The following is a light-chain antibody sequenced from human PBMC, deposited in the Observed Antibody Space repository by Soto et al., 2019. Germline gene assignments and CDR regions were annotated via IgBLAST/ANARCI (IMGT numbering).Light chain of an antibody. CDR2: GAS. CDR3: QQYGSSPWT. V-gene: IGKV3-20*01. Sequence: VLTQSPCTLSLSPGERAPLSCRASQSVSSSYLAWYQQKPGQAPRLLIFGASSRATGIPDRFSGSGSGTDFTLTISRLEPEDFAVYYCQQYGSSPWTFGQGTKVDIK. CDR1: QSVSSSY. J-gene: IGKJ1*01.